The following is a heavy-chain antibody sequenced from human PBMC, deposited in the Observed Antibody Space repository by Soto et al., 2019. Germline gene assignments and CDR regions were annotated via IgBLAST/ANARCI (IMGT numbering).Heavy chain of an antibody. J-gene: IGHJ4*02. CDR3: ASQHYYDSSGYYVVY. V-gene: IGHV4-30-2*03. CDR2: IYHSGST. D-gene: IGHD3-22*01. CDR1: GGSISSGGYS. Sequence: SKTLSLTCAVSGGSISSGGYSWSWIRQPPGKGLEWIGNIYHSGSTYYNSSLKSRVTISVDTSKNQFSLKLSSVTAADTAVYYCASQHYYDSSGYYVVYWGQGTLVTVSS.